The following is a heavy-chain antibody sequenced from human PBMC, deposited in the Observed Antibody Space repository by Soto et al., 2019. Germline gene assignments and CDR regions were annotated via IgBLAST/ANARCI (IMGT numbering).Heavy chain of an antibody. V-gene: IGHV4-31*03. D-gene: IGHD3-10*01. CDR3: ARARVLWFGELLTGDWFDP. Sequence: QVQLQESGPGLVKPSQTLSLTCTVSGGSISSGGYHWSWIRQHPGKGLEWIGNIYYSGSTYYNPSLKSRVTISVDTSKSQFSLNLTSVTAADTAVYYCARARVLWFGELLTGDWFDPWGQGTVVTVSS. J-gene: IGHJ5*02. CDR1: GGSISSGGYH. CDR2: IYYSGST.